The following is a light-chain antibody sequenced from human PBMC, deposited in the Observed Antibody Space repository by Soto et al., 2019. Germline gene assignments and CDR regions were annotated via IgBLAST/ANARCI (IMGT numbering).Light chain of an antibody. V-gene: IGKV3-15*01. CDR2: GAS. CDR3: QQYNKWPPYT. J-gene: IGKJ2*01. Sequence: EIVMTQSPANLSVSPGERATLSCRASQSVSSNLAWYQQKPGQGPRLLIYGASTRATGIPARFSGSGSGTEFNRTISSLQSEDFAVYYCQQYNKWPPYTFGQGTKVEIK. CDR1: QSVSSN.